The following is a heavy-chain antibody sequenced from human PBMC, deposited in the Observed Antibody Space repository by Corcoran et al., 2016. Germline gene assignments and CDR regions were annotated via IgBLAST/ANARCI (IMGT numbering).Heavy chain of an antibody. D-gene: IGHD2-2*02. V-gene: IGHV1-18*01. CDR2: ISAYNGNT. J-gene: IGHJ4*02. Sequence: QVRLLQSGAEVKKPVASVKVSCKASAYTFTSDGLSWVRQAPVQGLEWMGWISAYNGNTNYAHKLQGRVTITTDPYTCTAYMELRSLRSDDTAVYYCARDLGLGYCSSTSCYTWIYWGQGPLFTVSS. CDR3: ARDLGLGYCSSTSCYTWIY. CDR1: AYTFTSDG.